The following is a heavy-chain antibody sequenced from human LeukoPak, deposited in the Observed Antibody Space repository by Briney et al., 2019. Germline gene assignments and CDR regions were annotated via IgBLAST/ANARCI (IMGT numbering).Heavy chain of an antibody. CDR1: GFTFGDYA. V-gene: IGHV3-49*04. D-gene: IGHD2-15*01. Sequence: GGSLRLSCTASGFTFGDYAMSWVRQAPGKGLEWVGFIRSKAYGGTTEYATSVKGRFTISRDDSKSIAYLQMNSLKTEDTAVYYCTIDLGYCSGGSCDGWFDPWGQGTLVTVSS. J-gene: IGHJ5*02. CDR2: IRSKAYGGTT. CDR3: TIDLGYCSGGSCDGWFDP.